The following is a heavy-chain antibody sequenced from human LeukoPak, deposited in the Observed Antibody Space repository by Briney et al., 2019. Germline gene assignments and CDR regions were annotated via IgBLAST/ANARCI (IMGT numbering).Heavy chain of an antibody. V-gene: IGHV3-30*02. CDR3: AKDWGIAAAGTGTAFDY. J-gene: IGHJ4*02. Sequence: GGSLRLSCAASGFIFSTYGMHWVRQAPGKGLEWVAFIRSDGSIKYYADSVKGRFTISRDNSKNTLYLQMNSLRAEDTAVYYCAKDWGIAAAGTGTAFDYWGQGTLVTVSS. CDR1: GFIFSTYG. CDR2: IRSDGSIK. D-gene: IGHD6-13*01.